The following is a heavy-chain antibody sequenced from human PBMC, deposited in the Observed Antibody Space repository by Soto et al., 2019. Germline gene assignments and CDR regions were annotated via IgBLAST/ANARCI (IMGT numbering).Heavy chain of an antibody. CDR1: GFSFDDYG. CDR2: ISWNSGDI. CDR3: AKDNELDRVGPFDY. D-gene: IGHD5-12*01. J-gene: IGHJ4*02. Sequence: EVQLVESGGGSVQPGRSLRLSCAASGFSFDDYGMHWVRQGPGKGLEWVSGISWNSGDIYYVDSVKGRFTISRDNAKRSLYLQMNSLRTEDTALYYCAKDNELDRVGPFDYWGQGILVTVSS. V-gene: IGHV3-9*01.